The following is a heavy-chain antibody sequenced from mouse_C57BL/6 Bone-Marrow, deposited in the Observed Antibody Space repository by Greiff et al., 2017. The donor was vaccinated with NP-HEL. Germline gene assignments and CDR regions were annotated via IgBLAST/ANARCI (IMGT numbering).Heavy chain of an antibody. Sequence: QVQLQQSDAELVKPGASVKISCKVSGYTFTDHTIHWMKQRPEQGLEWIGYIYPRDGSTKYNEKFKGKATLTAAKSSSTAYMQLSSLTSEDSAVYFCAREGITTVVAPFYWYFDVWGTGTTVTVSS. CDR3: AREGITTVVAPFYWYFDV. J-gene: IGHJ1*03. V-gene: IGHV1-78*01. CDR1: GYTFTDHT. D-gene: IGHD1-1*01. CDR2: IYPRDGST.